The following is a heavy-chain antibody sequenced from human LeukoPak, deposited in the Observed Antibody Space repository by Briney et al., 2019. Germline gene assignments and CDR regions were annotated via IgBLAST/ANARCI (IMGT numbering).Heavy chain of an antibody. D-gene: IGHD5-18*01. CDR1: GYTFTGYY. J-gene: IGHJ5*02. Sequence: ASVKVSCKASGYTFTGYYMHWVRQAPGQGLEWMGRINPNSGGTNYAQKFQGRVTMTRDTSISTAYMELSRLRSDDTAVYYCARGWIQLWYNWFDPWGQGTLVTVSS. CDR3: ARGWIQLWYNWFDP. CDR2: INPNSGGT. V-gene: IGHV1-2*06.